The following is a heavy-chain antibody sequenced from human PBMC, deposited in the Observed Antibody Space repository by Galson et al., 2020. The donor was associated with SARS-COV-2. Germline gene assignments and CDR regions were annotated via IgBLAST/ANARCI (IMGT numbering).Heavy chain of an antibody. J-gene: IGHJ4*02. V-gene: IGHV3-23*01. CDR3: AKSLNYDFSDSDY. D-gene: IGHD3-3*01. CDR2: ISNSGGST. Sequence: GESLKISCAASGFTFSTYAVNWVRQAPGQGLDWVSAISNSGGSTYYADSVRGRFTVSRDNSRNTVYLQMNSLRVEDTAVYYCAKSLNYDFSDSDYWGQGTLVTVSS. CDR1: GFTFSTYA.